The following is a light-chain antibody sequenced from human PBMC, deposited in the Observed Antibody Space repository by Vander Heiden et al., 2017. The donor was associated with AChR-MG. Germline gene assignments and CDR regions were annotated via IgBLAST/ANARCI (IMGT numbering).Light chain of an antibody. CDR2: GNS. Sequence: QSLLPHPPSVSGAPGQRVTISCTGSTPNIGAGYDVHWYQQLPGTAPKLLIYGNSNRPSGVPDRFSGSKSGTSASLAITGLQAEDEADYYCQSYDSSLSGSMFGGGTKLTVL. J-gene: IGLJ3*02. CDR1: TPNIGAGYD. CDR3: QSYDSSLSGSM. V-gene: IGLV1-40*01.